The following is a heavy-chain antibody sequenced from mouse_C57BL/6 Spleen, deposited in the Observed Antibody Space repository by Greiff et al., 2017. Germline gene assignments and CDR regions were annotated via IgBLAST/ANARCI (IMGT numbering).Heavy chain of an antibody. V-gene: IGHV3-6*01. CDR2: ISYDGSN. D-gene: IGHD2-3*01. CDR1: GYSITSGYY. CDR3: AILYDGYYLFYAMDY. Sequence: DVKLQESGPGLVKPSQSLSLTCSVTGYSITSGYYWNWIRQFPGNKLEWLGYISYDGSNNYNPSLKNRISITRDTSKNQFFLKLNSVTTEDTATYYCAILYDGYYLFYAMDYWGQGTSVTVSS. J-gene: IGHJ4*01.